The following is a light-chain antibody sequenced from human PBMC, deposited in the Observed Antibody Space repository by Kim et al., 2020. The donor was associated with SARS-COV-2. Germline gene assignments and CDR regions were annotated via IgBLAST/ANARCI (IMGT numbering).Light chain of an antibody. J-gene: IGKJ4*01. Sequence: LSPGETATLSCRASQSVSTYLAWFQQRPGQAPRLLIYDASNRAAGIPARFSGSGSGTDFTLTISSLEPEDFAVYYCQHRSDWPLTFGGGTKVDIK. CDR1: QSVSTY. CDR2: DAS. V-gene: IGKV3-11*01. CDR3: QHRSDWPLT.